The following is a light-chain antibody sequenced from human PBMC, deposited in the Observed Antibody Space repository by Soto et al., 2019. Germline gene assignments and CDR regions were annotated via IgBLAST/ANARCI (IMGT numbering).Light chain of an antibody. Sequence: IVVTQSPLSLSVTPGESAPLSFRASQSLLDRNGYKYLDWYLQRPGQSPQLLIYMGSNRASGVPERFSGSGSGTDFTLKISRVEAEDVGVYYCMQGLQDFTFGQGTRLEIQ. CDR2: MGS. CDR1: QSLLDRNGYKY. V-gene: IGKV2-28*01. CDR3: MQGLQDFT. J-gene: IGKJ5*01.